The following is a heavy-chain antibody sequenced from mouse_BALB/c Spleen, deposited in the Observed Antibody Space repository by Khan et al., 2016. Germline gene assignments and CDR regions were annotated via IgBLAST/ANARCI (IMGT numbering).Heavy chain of an antibody. CDR3: TREESAMTGGFVD. D-gene: IGHD2-4*01. CDR2: IFPSDSYT. CDR1: GYTFTSYW. J-gene: IGHJ3*01. V-gene: IGHV1-69*02. Sequence: QVQLQQPGAELVRPGASVKLSCKASGYTFTSYWINWMKQRPGQGLEWIGDIFPSDSYTNYNQKFKDKATLTVDKSSSTAYMQLSSPTSEDSAIYYGTREESAMTGGFVDWGQESLVTISA.